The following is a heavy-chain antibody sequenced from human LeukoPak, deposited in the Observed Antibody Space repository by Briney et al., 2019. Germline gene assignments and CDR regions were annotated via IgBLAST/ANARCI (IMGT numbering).Heavy chain of an antibody. Sequence: ASVKVSCKASGYTFTGYYMHWVRQAPGQGLEWMGWINPNSGGTNYAQKFQGRVTITRDTSISTAYMELSGLRSDDTAVYYCARRPGSGGSLNYWGQGTLVTVSS. J-gene: IGHJ4*02. CDR3: ARRPGSGGSLNY. CDR2: INPNSGGT. CDR1: GYTFTGYY. D-gene: IGHD2-15*01. V-gene: IGHV1-2*02.